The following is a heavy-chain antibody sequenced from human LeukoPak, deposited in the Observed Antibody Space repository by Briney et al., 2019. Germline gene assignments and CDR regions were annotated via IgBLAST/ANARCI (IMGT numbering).Heavy chain of an antibody. CDR1: GYTFTGYY. V-gene: IGHV1-2*02. J-gene: IGHJ4*02. Sequence: ASVKVSRKASGYTFTGYYMHWVRQAPGQGLEWMGWINPNSGGTNYAQKFQGRVTMTRDTSISTAYMELSRLRSDDTAVYYCARWYYYDSSGPEFSELLNDYWGQGTLVTVSS. D-gene: IGHD3-22*01. CDR2: INPNSGGT. CDR3: ARWYYYDSSGPEFSELLNDY.